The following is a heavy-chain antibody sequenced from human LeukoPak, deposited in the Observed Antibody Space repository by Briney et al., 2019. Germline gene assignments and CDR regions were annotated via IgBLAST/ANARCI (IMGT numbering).Heavy chain of an antibody. CDR1: GGSISSDY. Sequence: SETLSLTCTVSGGSISSDYWSWIRQPPGKGLEWIGSIYYSGSTYYNPSLKSRVTISVDTSKNQFSLKLSSVTAADTAVYYCARLPYYDFWSGSPLYFDYWGQGTLVTVSS. CDR3: ARLPYYDFWSGSPLYFDY. J-gene: IGHJ4*02. CDR2: IYYSGST. V-gene: IGHV4-59*01. D-gene: IGHD3-3*01.